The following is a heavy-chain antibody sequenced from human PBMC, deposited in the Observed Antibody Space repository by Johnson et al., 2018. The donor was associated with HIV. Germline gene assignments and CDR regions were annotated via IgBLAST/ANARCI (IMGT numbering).Heavy chain of an antibody. CDR1: GFTFDDYA. V-gene: IGHV3-9*01. Sequence: VQLVESGGGLVQPGRSLRLSCAASGFTFDDYAMHWVRQAPGKGLEWVSGISWNSGSIGYADSVKGRFTTSRDNAKNSLYLQMNSLRAEDTALYYCAKEAPYYYDSGGAFDIWGQGTMVTVSS. D-gene: IGHD3-22*01. CDR3: AKEAPYYYDSGGAFDI. J-gene: IGHJ3*02. CDR2: ISWNSGSI.